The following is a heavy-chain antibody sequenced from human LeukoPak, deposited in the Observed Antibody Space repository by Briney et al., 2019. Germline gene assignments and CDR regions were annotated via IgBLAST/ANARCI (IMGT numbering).Heavy chain of an antibody. CDR3: ASRYCSSTSCRDY. J-gene: IGHJ4*02. D-gene: IGHD2-2*01. CDR2: INHSGST. CDR1: GGSFSGYY. Sequence: SETLSLTCAVYGGSFSGYYWSWIRQPPGKGLEWIGEINHSGSTNYNPSLKSRVTISVDTSKNQFSLKLSSVTAADTAVHYCASRYCSSTSCRDYWGQGTLVTVSS. V-gene: IGHV4-34*01.